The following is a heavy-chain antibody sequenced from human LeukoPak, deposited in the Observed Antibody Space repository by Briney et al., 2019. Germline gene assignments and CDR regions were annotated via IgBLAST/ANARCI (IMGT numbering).Heavy chain of an antibody. CDR2: IYPGDSDT. CDR1: GYSFTSYW. J-gene: IGHJ6*02. V-gene: IGHV5-51*01. Sequence: GESLKISCKGSGYSFTSYWIGWVRQMPGKGLEWMGIIYPGDSDTRYSPSFQGQVTISAGKSISTAYLQWSSLKASDTAMYYCARQDIVVVPAAHAEGVLRYYYYGMDVWGQGTTVTVSS. CDR3: ARQDIVVVPAAHAEGVLRYYYYGMDV. D-gene: IGHD2-2*01.